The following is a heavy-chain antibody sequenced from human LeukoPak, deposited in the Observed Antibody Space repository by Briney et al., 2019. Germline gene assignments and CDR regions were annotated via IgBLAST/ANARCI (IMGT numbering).Heavy chain of an antibody. CDR3: RGVSHYDY. D-gene: IGHD3-10*01. Sequence: SVKVSCKASGGTFSSYAISWVRQAPGQGLEWMGGIIPILGTANYARKFQGRVTITADESTSTAYMELSSLRSEDTAVYRVRGVSHYDYWGRGTLVTVSS. CDR1: GGTFSSYA. J-gene: IGHJ4*02. CDR2: IIPILGTA. V-gene: IGHV1-69*13.